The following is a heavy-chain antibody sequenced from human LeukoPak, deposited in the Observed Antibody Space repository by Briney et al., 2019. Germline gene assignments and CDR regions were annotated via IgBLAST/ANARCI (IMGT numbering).Heavy chain of an antibody. V-gene: IGHV4-59*01. D-gene: IGHD3-3*01. CDR1: GGSISSYY. CDR3: ARRFSNAFDF. CDR2: IYYSGST. J-gene: IGHJ3*01. Sequence: TASETLSLTCTVSGGSISSYYWSWIRQPPGKGLEWIGYIYYSGSTNYNPSLKSRVTISVDTSKNQFSLKLSSVTGADTAVYYCARRFSNAFDFWGQGTMVTVSS.